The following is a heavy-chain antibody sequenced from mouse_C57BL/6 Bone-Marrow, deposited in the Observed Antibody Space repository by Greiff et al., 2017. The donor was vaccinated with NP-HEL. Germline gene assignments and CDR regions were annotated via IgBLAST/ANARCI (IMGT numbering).Heavy chain of an antibody. CDR2: IRNKANNHAT. Sequence: EVQLQESGGGLVQPGGSMKLSCAASGFTFSDAWMDWVRQSPEKGLEWVAEIRNKANNHATYYAESVKGRFTISRDDSKSSVYLQINSLRAEDTGIYYCTRNWYYYAMDYWGQGTSVTVSS. D-gene: IGHD4-1*01. CDR1: GFTFSDAW. CDR3: TRNWYYYAMDY. J-gene: IGHJ4*01. V-gene: IGHV6-6*01.